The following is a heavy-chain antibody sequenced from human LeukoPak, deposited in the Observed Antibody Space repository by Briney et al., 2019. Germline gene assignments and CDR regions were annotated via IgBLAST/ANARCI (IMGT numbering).Heavy chain of an antibody. Sequence: ASVKVPCKVSGYTLTELSMHWVRQAPGKGLEWMGGFDPEDGETIYAQKFQGRVTITEDTSTDTAYMELSSLRSVETGVYYCATVLIVSGSYGNLGCWGQGTLVTVSS. CDR3: ATVLIVSGSYGNLGC. CDR2: FDPEDGET. J-gene: IGHJ4*02. D-gene: IGHD1-26*01. CDR1: GYTLTELS. V-gene: IGHV1-24*01.